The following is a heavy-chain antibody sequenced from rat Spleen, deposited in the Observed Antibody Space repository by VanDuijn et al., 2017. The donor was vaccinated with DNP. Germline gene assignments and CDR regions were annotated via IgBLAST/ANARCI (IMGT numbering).Heavy chain of an antibody. Sequence: QVQLKESGPGLVQPSQTLSLTCTVAGFSLTGYNVHWVRQPPGKGLEWMGKMWYDGDTAYNSALKSRLSITKDTSKSQVFLKMNSLQTEDTATYYCASTLVNYGTYGYYAMDAWGQGTSVTVSS. J-gene: IGHJ4*01. CDR2: MWYDGDT. CDR1: GFSLTGYN. CDR3: ASTLVNYGTYGYYAMDA. V-gene: IGHV2-41*01. D-gene: IGHD1-3*01.